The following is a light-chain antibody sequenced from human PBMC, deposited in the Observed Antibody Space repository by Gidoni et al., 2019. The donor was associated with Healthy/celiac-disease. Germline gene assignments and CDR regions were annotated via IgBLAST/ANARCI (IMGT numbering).Light chain of an antibody. CDR1: QSVSSY. CDR3: QQRSHWPST. Sequence: EMVLTQSPATLSLSPGERATLSCRASQSVSSYLAWYQQKPGQAPRLLIYDASNRATGIPARFSGSGSGTDFTLTISSLEPEDFAVYYCQQRSHWPSTFGQGTKLEIK. J-gene: IGKJ2*01. CDR2: DAS. V-gene: IGKV3-11*01.